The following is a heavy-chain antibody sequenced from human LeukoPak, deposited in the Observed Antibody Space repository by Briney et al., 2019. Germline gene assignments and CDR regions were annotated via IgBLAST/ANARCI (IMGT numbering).Heavy chain of an antibody. D-gene: IGHD6-13*01. CDR2: IHYSGST. CDR3: ARHGDSSKEGIFDY. Sequence: SETLSLTCTVSGGSMSSSNYYWGWIRQPPGRGLEWIGSIHYSGSTYYNPSLKSRVTISVDTSKNQFSLKLSSVTAADTAVYYCARHGDSSKEGIFDYWGQGTLVTVSS. CDR1: GGSMSSSNYY. V-gene: IGHV4-39*01. J-gene: IGHJ4*02.